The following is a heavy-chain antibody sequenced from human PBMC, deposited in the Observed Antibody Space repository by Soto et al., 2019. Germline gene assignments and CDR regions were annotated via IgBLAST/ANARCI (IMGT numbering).Heavy chain of an antibody. CDR1: GGSISGGVHS. CDR3: ARDIMPLTNDWYFDL. D-gene: IGHD2-8*01. CDR2: IFDSGST. V-gene: IGHV4-30-4*01. Sequence: QVQLQESGPGLVKPSETLSLTCTVSGGSISGGVHSWSWIRQPPGKGLEWIGHIFDSGSTYYNPSLKSRLTILVDTSKNQFSLRLISVTAADTAVYYCARDIMPLTNDWYFDLWGRDTLVTVSS. J-gene: IGHJ2*01.